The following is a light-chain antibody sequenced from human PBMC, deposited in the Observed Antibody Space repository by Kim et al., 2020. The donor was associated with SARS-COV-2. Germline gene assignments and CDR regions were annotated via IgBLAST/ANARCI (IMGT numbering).Light chain of an antibody. CDR2: RNN. CDR1: RSNIGTQY. Sequence: GHSVTIACSGSRSNIGTQYVYWYQHLPGTAPKLLISRNNERPSGVPDRFSGSKSGTSASLAISGVRSEDEADYYCATWDNSLGGRVFGGGTQLTVL. J-gene: IGLJ3*02. CDR3: ATWDNSLGGRV. V-gene: IGLV1-47*01.